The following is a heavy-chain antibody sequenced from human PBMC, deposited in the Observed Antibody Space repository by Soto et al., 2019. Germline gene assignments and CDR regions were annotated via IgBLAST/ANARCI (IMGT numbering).Heavy chain of an antibody. CDR1: GGSISSYY. V-gene: IGHV4-59*01. CDR3: ARVGSLRFLEWLTGEDGMDV. J-gene: IGHJ6*02. D-gene: IGHD3-3*01. CDR2: IYYSGST. Sequence: SETLSLTCTVSGGSISSYYWSWIRQPPGKGLEWIGYIYYSGSTNYNPSLKSRVTISVDTSKNQFSLKLSSVTAADTAVYYCARVGSLRFLEWLTGEDGMDVWGQGTTVTVSS.